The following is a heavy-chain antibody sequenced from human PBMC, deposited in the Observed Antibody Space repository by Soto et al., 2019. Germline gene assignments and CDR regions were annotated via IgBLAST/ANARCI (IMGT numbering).Heavy chain of an antibody. CDR1: GGSFSGYI. J-gene: IGHJ4*02. D-gene: IGHD1-26*01. CDR3: ARGLISGSHYSGGWYYFDS. V-gene: IGHV4-34*01. CDR2: INHSGSA. Sequence: QVQLQQSGAGLLKPSETLSLTCDVYGGSFSGYIWTWIRQTPGKGLQWIGQINHSGSANYNPSLKSRVTISVHTSLSQFSLELNSVTAADTAVYYCARGLISGSHYSGGWYYFDSWGQGTQVTVSS.